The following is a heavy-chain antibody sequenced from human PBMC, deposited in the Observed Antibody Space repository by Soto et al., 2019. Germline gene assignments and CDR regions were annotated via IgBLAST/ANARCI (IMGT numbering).Heavy chain of an antibody. V-gene: IGHV5-10-1*01. CDR1: GYSFAGYW. Sequence: GESLNLSCKGSGYSFAGYWITWVRQKPGKGLGWMGRIDPSDSQTYYSPSFRGHVTISATKSITTVFLQWSSLRASDTAMYYCARQIYDSDTGPNFQYYFDSWGQGTPVTVSS. CDR2: IDPSDSQT. CDR3: ARQIYDSDTGPNFQYYFDS. D-gene: IGHD3-22*01. J-gene: IGHJ4*02.